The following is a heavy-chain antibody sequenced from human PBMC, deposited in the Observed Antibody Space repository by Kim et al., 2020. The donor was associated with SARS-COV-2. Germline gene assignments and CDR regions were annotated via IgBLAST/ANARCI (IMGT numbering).Heavy chain of an antibody. J-gene: IGHJ3*02. CDR3: ARDWNYLGPGHDDAFDI. D-gene: IGHD1-7*01. V-gene: IGHV1-8*01. CDR1: GYTFTSYD. CDR2: MNPNSGNT. Sequence: ASVKVSCKASGYTFTSYDINWVRQATGQGLEWMGWMNPNSGNTGYSQKCQGRVTMTRNSSISTAYMELSSLRSEDTAVYYCARDWNYLGPGHDDAFDIWGQGTMVTVSS.